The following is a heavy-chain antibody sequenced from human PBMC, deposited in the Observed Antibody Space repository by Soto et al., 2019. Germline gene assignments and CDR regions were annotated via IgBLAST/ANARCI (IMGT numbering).Heavy chain of an antibody. CDR3: TRTAAFDI. CDR1: GYIFTNFD. V-gene: IGHV1-8*01. Sequence: GASVKVSCKASGYIFTNFDINWVRQATGQGLEWMGWMSPNSGSTGYAQKFQGRVTMTRNTSISTVYMELSSLRSEGTAVYYCTRTAAFDIWGQGTMVTVSS. CDR2: MSPNSGST. J-gene: IGHJ3*02.